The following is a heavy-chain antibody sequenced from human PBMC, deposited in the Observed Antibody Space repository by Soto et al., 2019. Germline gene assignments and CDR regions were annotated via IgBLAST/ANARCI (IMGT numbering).Heavy chain of an antibody. CDR2: IYYSGST. Sequence: PSETLSLTCTVSGGSISSSSYYWGWIRQPPGKGLEWIGSIYYSGSTYYNPSLKSRVTISVDTSKNQFSLKLSSVTAADTALNYCAKLMGATGGYYYYGMDVWGQGTTVTVSS. CDR3: AKLMGATGGYYYYGMDV. V-gene: IGHV4-39*01. J-gene: IGHJ6*02. CDR1: GGSISSSSYY. D-gene: IGHD1-26*01.